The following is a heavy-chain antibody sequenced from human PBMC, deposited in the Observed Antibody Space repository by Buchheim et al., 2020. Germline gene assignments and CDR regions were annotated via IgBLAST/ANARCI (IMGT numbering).Heavy chain of an antibody. CDR2: IWYDGSNK. V-gene: IGHV3-33*01. CDR1: GFTFSSYG. J-gene: IGHJ4*02. CDR3: AGIAAEPRAIDY. D-gene: IGHD6-13*01. Sequence: QVQLVESGGGVVQPGRSLRLSCAASGFTFSSYGMHWVRQAPGKGLEWVAVIWYDGSNKYYADSVKGRFTISRDNSKNTLYLQMNSLRAEDTAVYYCAGIAAEPRAIDYWGQGTL.